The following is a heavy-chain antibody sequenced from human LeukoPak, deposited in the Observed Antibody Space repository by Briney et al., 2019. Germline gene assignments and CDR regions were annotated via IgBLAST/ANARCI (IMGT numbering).Heavy chain of an antibody. Sequence: PGASLKISFKGSGSSFTTYWIGWVRRMPGKGLEWMGVIYPGDSDTRYSPSFQGQVTISADKSISTAYLQWSRLKASDTAMYYCASSSRPYGTGTYSYDYWGQGTLVTVSS. CDR1: GSSFTTYW. CDR3: ASSSRPYGTGTYSYDY. V-gene: IGHV5-51*01. J-gene: IGHJ4*02. D-gene: IGHD3-10*01. CDR2: IYPGDSDT.